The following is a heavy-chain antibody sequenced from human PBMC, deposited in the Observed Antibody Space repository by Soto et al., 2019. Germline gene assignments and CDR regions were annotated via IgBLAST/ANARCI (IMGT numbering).Heavy chain of an antibody. CDR3: ARDKAGATGY. Sequence: EVQLLESGGGLVQPGGSLRLSCTASGFTFSSNAMSWVRQAPGKGLEWVSSISGSAGVTYYADSVKGRFTISRDNSKNALYLQMNSLRAEDTAVYYCARDKAGATGYWGQGTLVTVSS. D-gene: IGHD1-26*01. CDR2: ISGSAGVT. J-gene: IGHJ4*02. CDR1: GFTFSSNA. V-gene: IGHV3-23*01.